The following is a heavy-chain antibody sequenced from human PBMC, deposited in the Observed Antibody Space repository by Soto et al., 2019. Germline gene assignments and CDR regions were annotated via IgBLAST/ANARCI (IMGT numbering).Heavy chain of an antibody. Sequence: PSETLSLTCTVSGGSISSSTYYWAWIRQPPGKRLEWIGSIYYSGSTYYNPSLKSQVTISVDTSKNQFSLKLSSVTTANPAFFSFAGWGGPPSYHYYGMAVWGQGTRFTVSS. CDR2: IYYSGST. CDR3: AGWGGPPSYHYYGMAV. J-gene: IGHJ6*02. D-gene: IGHD3-16*01. CDR1: GGSISSSTYY. V-gene: IGHV4-39*01.